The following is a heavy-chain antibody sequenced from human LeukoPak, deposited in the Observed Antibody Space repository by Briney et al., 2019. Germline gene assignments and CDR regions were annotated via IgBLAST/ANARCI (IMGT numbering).Heavy chain of an antibody. CDR3: ARDRGVPRPYYFDR. CDR1: GGSISRSSYY. D-gene: IGHD3-10*01. V-gene: IGHV4-39*07. J-gene: IGHJ4*02. CDR2: IHYNGST. Sequence: SETLSLTCTVSGGSISRSSYYWGCIRQPPGKGLEWIGSIHYNGSTCYNPSLESRVIMSVDTSKNQFSLNLTSVTAADAAMYYCARDRGVPRPYYFDRWGQGTLVTVSS.